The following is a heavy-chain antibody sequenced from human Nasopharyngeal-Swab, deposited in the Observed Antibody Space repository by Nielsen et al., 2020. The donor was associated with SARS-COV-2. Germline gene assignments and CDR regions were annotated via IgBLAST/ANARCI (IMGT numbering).Heavy chain of an antibody. CDR2: IYSGGST. J-gene: IGHJ4*02. Sequence: GESLKISCAASGFTVSSHYMSWVRQAPGKGLEWVSVIYSGGSTYYADSVKGRFTISRDNSKNTLYLQMNSLRAEDTAVYYCARDLGTVGATSYWGQGTLVTVSS. CDR1: GFTVSSHY. D-gene: IGHD1-26*01. CDR3: ARDLGTVGATSY. V-gene: IGHV3-53*01.